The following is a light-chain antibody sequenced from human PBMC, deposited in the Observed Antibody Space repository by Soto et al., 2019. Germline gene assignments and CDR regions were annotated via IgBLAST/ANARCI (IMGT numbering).Light chain of an antibody. J-gene: IGKJ2*01. CDR2: WAS. V-gene: IGKV4-1*01. CDR1: QSVLYSSNNKNN. Sequence: DIVMTQSPDSLAVSLGERATINCKSSQSVLYSSNNKNNLAWYQQKPRQPPKLLIYWASTRESGVPDRFSGSGSGTDFTLTISSLQAEDVAVYYCQQYLNTPYTFGQGTKLEIK. CDR3: QQYLNTPYT.